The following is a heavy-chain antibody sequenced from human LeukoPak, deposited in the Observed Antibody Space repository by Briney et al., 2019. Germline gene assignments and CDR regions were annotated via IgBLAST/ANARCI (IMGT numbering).Heavy chain of an antibody. CDR3: ARARGNTYGYFEY. CDR2: INGEASST. D-gene: IGHD5-18*01. CDR1: GLTLSGIW. Sequence: GGSLTLSCAVSGLTLSGIWMHWVRQAQGKGQVWVSRINGEASSTSYADSVKGRFTISRDNAKSMLYLQMNSLRVEDTAVYYCARARGNTYGYFEYWGQGTLVTVSS. J-gene: IGHJ4*02. V-gene: IGHV3-74*01.